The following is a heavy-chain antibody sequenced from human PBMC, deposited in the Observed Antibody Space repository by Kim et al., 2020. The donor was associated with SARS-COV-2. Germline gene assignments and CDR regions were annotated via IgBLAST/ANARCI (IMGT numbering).Heavy chain of an antibody. CDR3: ARGPTVDYYYYYGMDV. Sequence: SLKSRVTISVDTSKNQFSLKLSSVTAADTAVYYCARGPTVDYYYYYGMDVWGQGTTVTVSS. J-gene: IGHJ6*02. D-gene: IGHD4-4*01. V-gene: IGHV4-34*01.